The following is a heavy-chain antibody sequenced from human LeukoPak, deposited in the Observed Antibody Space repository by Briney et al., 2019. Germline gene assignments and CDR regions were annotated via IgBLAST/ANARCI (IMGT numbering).Heavy chain of an antibody. Sequence: GGSLRLSCAASGFTFSSYAMSWVRQAPGKGLEWVSAISGSGGSTYYADSVKGRFTISRDNSKNTLYLQMNSLRAEDTAVYYCARVTARWELLFDYWGQGTLVTVSS. D-gene: IGHD1-26*01. CDR3: ARVTARWELLFDY. CDR1: GFTFSSYA. V-gene: IGHV3-23*01. J-gene: IGHJ4*02. CDR2: ISGSGGST.